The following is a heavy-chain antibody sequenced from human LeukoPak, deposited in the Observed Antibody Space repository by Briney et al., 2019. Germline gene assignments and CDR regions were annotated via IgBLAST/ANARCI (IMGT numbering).Heavy chain of an antibody. D-gene: IGHD6-19*01. V-gene: IGHV3-21*01. CDR2: ISSSSSYI. CDR3: ARGPGSVAEFVWFDP. CDR1: GFTFSSYS. Sequence: GGSLRLSCAASGFTFSSYSMNWVRQAPGKGLEWVSSISSSSSYIYYADSVKGRFTISRDNAKNSLYLQMNSLRAEDTAVYYCARGPGSVAEFVWFDPWGQGTLVTVSS. J-gene: IGHJ5*02.